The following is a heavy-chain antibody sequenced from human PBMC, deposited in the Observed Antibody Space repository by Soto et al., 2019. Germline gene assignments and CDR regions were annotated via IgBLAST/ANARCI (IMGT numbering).Heavy chain of an antibody. CDR1: GAPITGSDW. Sequence: PSETLSLTCTVSGAPITGSDWWSWVRQTPEKGLEWIGEIYHSGTTNYHPSLKSRVTISQDKSKNQFSLNLTSVTAADTAVYSCVRMSVVGYFDYWGRGSLVTVSS. D-gene: IGHD3-22*01. CDR2: IYHSGTT. CDR3: VRMSVVGYFDY. J-gene: IGHJ4*02. V-gene: IGHV4-4*02.